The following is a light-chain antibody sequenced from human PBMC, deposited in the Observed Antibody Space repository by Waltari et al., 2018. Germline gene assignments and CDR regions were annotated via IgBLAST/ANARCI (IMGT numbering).Light chain of an antibody. CDR3: QQSYKTPIT. J-gene: IGKJ5*01. Sequence: DIQMTQSPSSLSASVGDRVTITCRASQSISRDLNWYQQKPGKAPKLLIDAASSLQSGVPSRFSGSGSGTDFTLTISSLQLEDFATYYCQQSYKTPITFGQGTRLEIK. V-gene: IGKV1-39*01. CDR2: AAS. CDR1: QSISRD.